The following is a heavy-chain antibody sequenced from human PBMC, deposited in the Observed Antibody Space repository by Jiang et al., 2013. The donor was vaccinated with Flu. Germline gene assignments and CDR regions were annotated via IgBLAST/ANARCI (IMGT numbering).Heavy chain of an antibody. CDR2: IWYDGSNK. J-gene: IGHJ3*02. CDR3: ATVGVVVPAERDAFDI. Sequence: VQLLESGGGVVQPGRSLRLSCAASGFTFSSYGMHWVRQAPGKGLEWVAVIWYDGSNKYYADSVKGRFTISRDNSKNTLYLQMNSLRAEDTAVYYCATVGVVVPAERDAFDIWGQGTMVTVSS. CDR1: GFTFSSYG. D-gene: IGHD2-2*01. V-gene: IGHV3-33*01.